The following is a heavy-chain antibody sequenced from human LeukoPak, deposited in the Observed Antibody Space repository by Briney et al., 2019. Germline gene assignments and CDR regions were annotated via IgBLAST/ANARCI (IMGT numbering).Heavy chain of an antibody. D-gene: IGHD5-12*01. Sequence: SGGSLRLSCAASGFTFSSYAMHWVRQAPGKGLEWVAVISYDGSNKYYADSVKARFTISRDNAKNSLSLQMNSLRAEDTAVYHCVRDGGVSGYDLLDYWGQGTLVTVSS. CDR3: VRDGGVSGYDLLDY. CDR1: GFTFSSYA. CDR2: ISYDGSNK. V-gene: IGHV3-30*04. J-gene: IGHJ4*02.